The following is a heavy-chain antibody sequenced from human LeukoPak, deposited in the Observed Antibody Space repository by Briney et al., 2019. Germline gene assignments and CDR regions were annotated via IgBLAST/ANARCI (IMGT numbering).Heavy chain of an antibody. D-gene: IGHD2-15*01. CDR3: ARQVDCSGGSCYTFDY. Sequence: SETLSLTCTVSGVSISSSSYYWGWLRQPPGKGLEWIGSIYYSGSTYYNPSLKSRVTISVDTSKNQFSLKLSSVTAADTAVYYCARQVDCSGGSCYTFDYWGQGTLVTVSS. CDR1: GVSISSSSYY. V-gene: IGHV4-39*01. J-gene: IGHJ4*02. CDR2: IYYSGST.